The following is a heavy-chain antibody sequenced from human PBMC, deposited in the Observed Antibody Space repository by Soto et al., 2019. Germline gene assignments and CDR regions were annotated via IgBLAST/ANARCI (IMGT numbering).Heavy chain of an antibody. CDR1: GFTVSSNY. CDR2: IYSGGST. V-gene: IGHV3-53*01. J-gene: IGHJ6*02. D-gene: IGHD6-19*01. CDR3: VRDLVGSGWLYYYGMDV. Sequence: GGSLRLSSAVSGFTVSSNYISWFRQAPGKGLEWVSVIYSGGSTYYADSVKGRFTISRDNSKNTLYLQMNSLRAEDTAVYYCVRDLVGSGWLYYYGMDVWGQGTTVTVSS.